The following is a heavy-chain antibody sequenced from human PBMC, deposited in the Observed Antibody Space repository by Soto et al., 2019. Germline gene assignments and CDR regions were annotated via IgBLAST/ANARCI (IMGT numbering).Heavy chain of an antibody. CDR1: GGYIRSYY. CDR3: ARRLPGHFDY. J-gene: IGHJ4*02. D-gene: IGHD2-15*01. CDR2: IHYSGST. Sequence: PSETLSLTCTVSGGYIRSYYWSWIRQPPGKGLEWIGYIHYSGSTNYNPSLKSRVTISVDTSKNQFSLKLSSVTAADTAVYYCARRLPGHFDYWDQGTLVTVSS. V-gene: IGHV4-59*08.